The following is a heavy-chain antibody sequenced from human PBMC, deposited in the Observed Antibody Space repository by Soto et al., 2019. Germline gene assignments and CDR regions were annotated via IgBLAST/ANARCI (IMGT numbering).Heavy chain of an antibody. V-gene: IGHV4-61*01. CDR3: ARVSAVAIHFDY. D-gene: IGHD6-19*01. CDR1: GGSVSSGSYY. CDR2: IYYSGST. Sequence: SETLSLTCTVSGGSVSSGSYYWSWIRQPPGKGLEWIGYIYYSGSTNYNPSLKSRVTISVDTSKNQFSPKLSSVTAADTAVYYCARVSAVAIHFDYWGQGTLVTVSS. J-gene: IGHJ4*02.